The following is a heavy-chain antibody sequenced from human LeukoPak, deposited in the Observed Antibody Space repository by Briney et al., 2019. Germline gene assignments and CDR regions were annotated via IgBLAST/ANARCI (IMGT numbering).Heavy chain of an antibody. V-gene: IGHV3-30-3*01. CDR3: ARGAEQTYSSGWYYDY. CDR2: LSYDGSNK. D-gene: IGHD6-19*01. CDR1: GFTFSTYA. Sequence: GGSLRLSCAASGFTFSTYAMHWVRQAPGKGLEWVAVLSYDGSNKYYADSVKGRFTISRDNAKNSLYLQMNSLRAEDTAVYYCARGAEQTYSSGWYYDYWGQGTLVTVSS. J-gene: IGHJ4*02.